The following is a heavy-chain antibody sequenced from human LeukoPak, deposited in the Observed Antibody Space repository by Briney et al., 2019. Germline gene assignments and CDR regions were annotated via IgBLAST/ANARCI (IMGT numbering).Heavy chain of an antibody. CDR1: GFTFSSYA. J-gene: IGHJ4*02. V-gene: IGHV3-23*01. CDR2: ISGSGGST. CDR3: AKDLTPPDYYYDSSGYYGAFDY. D-gene: IGHD3-22*01. Sequence: GGSLRLSCAASGFTFSSYAMSWVRQAPGKGLEWVSAISGSGGSTYYADSLKGRFTISRDNSKNTLYLQMNSLRAEDTAVYYCAKDLTPPDYYYDSSGYYGAFDYWGQGTLVTVSS.